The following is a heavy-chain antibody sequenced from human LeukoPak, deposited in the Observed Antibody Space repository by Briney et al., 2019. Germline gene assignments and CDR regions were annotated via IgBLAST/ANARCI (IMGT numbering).Heavy chain of an antibody. D-gene: IGHD1-1*01. CDR2: TYYRSKWYI. CDR1: GDXVSSKSAA. V-gene: IGHV6-1*01. CDR3: ARTTGTFDC. J-gene: IGHJ4*02. Sequence: SQTLSLTCAISGDXVSSKSAAWNWIRQSPSRCLEWLGRTYYRSKWYIEFALFVRSRITINPDTSKNQFSLQLKSVTPEDTAVYYCARTTGTFDCWGQGTLVTVSS.